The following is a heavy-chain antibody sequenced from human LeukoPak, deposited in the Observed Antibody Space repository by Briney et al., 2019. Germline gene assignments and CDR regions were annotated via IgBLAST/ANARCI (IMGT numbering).Heavy chain of an antibody. J-gene: IGHJ6*03. CDR2: IYYSGST. CDR1: GSSISSGYY. CDR3: ARSAYYYYYYMDV. Sequence: PSETLSLTCTVSGSSISSGYYWGWIRQPPGKGLEWIGYIYYSGSTNYNPSLKSRVTISVDTSKNQFSLKLSSVTAADTAVYYCARSAYYYYYYMDVWGKGTTVTVSS. V-gene: IGHV4-61*01.